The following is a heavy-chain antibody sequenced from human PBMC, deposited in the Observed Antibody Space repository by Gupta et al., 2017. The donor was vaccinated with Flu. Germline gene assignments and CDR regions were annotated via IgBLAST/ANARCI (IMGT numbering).Heavy chain of an antibody. CDR1: GFDYKLFW. D-gene: IGHD3-10*01. CDR3: ARASILTVVRGVVMPHYLDY. J-gene: IGHJ4*02. Sequence: DVQLVESGGGLVQPGGSLRLSCEASGFDYKLFWMNWVRQTPGKGLEWVANIKPDGNEKYYVDSVNGRFSISRDNAHNSLYLQLNGLRAEDTGTYFCARASILTVVRGVVMPHYLDYWGQGALVTVSS. CDR2: IKPDGNEK. V-gene: IGHV3-7*01.